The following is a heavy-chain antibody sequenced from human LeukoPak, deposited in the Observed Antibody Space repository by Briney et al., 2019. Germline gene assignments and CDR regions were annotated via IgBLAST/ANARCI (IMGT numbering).Heavy chain of an antibody. CDR2: IYYSGST. J-gene: IGHJ4*02. V-gene: IGHV4-59*01. Sequence: SETLSLTCTVSGGSISRYYWSWIRQPPGKGLEWIGYIYYSGSTNYNPSLKSRVTISVDTSKNQFSLELSSVTAADTAVYYCARGGRIALTPFDYWGQGTLVTVSS. CDR3: ARGGRIALTPFDY. D-gene: IGHD2-21*01. CDR1: GGSISRYY.